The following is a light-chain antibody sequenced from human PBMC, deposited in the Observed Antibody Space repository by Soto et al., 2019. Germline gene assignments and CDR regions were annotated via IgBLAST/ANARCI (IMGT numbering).Light chain of an antibody. CDR3: QHASGFPRT. V-gene: IGKV1D-12*01. CDR2: AAS. J-gene: IGKJ1*01. Sequence: DIQMTQSPSSVSASVGDTVTITCRASQGISSWLAWYQQKPGKAPKLLIYAASSLRTGVPSRFTGSGSGTDFALTITSLQPEDFATYYCQHASGFPRTFGQGTKVEFK. CDR1: QGISSW.